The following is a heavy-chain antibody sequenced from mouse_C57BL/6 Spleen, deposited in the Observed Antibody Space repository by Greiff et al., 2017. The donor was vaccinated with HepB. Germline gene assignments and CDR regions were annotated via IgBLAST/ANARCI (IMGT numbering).Heavy chain of an antibody. CDR3: ARWDTTVVGGDY. D-gene: IGHD1-1*01. J-gene: IGHJ2*01. Sequence: HVQLQQPGAELVKPGASVKLSCKASGYTFTSYWMQWVKQRPGQGLEWIGEIDPSDSYTNYNQKFKGKATLTVDTSSSTAYMQLSSLTSEDSAVYYCARWDTTVVGGDYWGQGTTLTVSS. CDR1: GYTFTSYW. CDR2: IDPSDSYT. V-gene: IGHV1-50*01.